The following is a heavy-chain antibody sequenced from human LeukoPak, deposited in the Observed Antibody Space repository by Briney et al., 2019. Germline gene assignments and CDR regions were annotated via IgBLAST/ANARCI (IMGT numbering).Heavy chain of an antibody. CDR1: GDSINNYY. V-gene: IGHV4-59*01. D-gene: IGHD3-10*01. J-gene: IGHJ2*01. CDR2: IYYSGST. Sequence: PSETLSLTCTVSGDSINNYYWSWIRRPPGKGLEYIGYIYYSGSTNYNPSLKSRVTMSVDTSKNQFSLKLSSVTVADTAVYYCARPYYYGSGNYYNWYLDLWGRGTLVTVSS. CDR3: ARPYYYGSGNYYNWYLDL.